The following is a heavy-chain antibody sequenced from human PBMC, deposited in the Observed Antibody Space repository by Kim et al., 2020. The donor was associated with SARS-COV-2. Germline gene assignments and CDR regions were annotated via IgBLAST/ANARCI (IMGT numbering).Heavy chain of an antibody. D-gene: IGHD2-2*01. CDR1: GYTFTSYA. CDR2: INAGNGNT. CDR3: ARGLRTTYCSSTSCHGWFDP. Sequence: ASVKVSCKASGYTFTSYAMRWVRQAPGQRLEWMGWINAGNGNTKYSQKFQGRVTITRDTSASTAYMELSSLRSEDTAVYYCARGLRTTYCSSTSCHGWFDPWGQGTLVTVSS. J-gene: IGHJ5*02. V-gene: IGHV1-3*01.